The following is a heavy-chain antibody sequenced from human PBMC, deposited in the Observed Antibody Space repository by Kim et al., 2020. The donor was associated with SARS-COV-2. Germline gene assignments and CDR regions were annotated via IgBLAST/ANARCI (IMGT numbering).Heavy chain of an antibody. CDR2: INDNANSNSS. Sequence: GGSLRLSCAASGFTFSDHYMDWVRQAPGKGLEWVGHINDNANSNSSAYAASVTGSFTGAREEAYNSLYLEMKGLKTDDTAVYYCARGNPYEWRSFDIWGQGTMVTVSS. CDR1: GFTFSDHY. V-gene: IGHV3-72*01. D-gene: IGHD3-22*01. CDR3: ARGNPYEWRSFDI. J-gene: IGHJ3*02.